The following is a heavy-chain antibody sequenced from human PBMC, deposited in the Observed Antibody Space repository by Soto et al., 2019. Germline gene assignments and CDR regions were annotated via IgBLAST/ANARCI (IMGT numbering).Heavy chain of an antibody. Sequence: QVQLVQSGAEVKKPGSSVKVSCKASGGTFSSYAISWVRQAPGQGREWMGGIIPIFGTANYAQKFQGRVTITADDSTSTAYMELSSLRSEDTAVYYCAREYCGGYCYFLNWFDPWGQGTLVTVSS. J-gene: IGHJ5*02. D-gene: IGHD2-21*02. CDR1: GGTFSSYA. V-gene: IGHV1-69*01. CDR3: AREYCGGYCYFLNWFDP. CDR2: IIPIFGTA.